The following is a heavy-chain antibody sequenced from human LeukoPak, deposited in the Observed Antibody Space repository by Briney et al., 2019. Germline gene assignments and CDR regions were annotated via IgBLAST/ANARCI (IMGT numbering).Heavy chain of an antibody. CDR3: ASLGPPNWGLYY. J-gene: IGHJ4*02. CDR1: GFTLSSYW. D-gene: IGHD7-27*01. Sequence: VGSLRLSCAASGFTLSSYWLSWGRQAPGKGLEWVANIKTDGSQKDCTDSVKGRFSISRDNTKNSLYLQMSSLRAEQTAVYYCASLGPPNWGLYYWGQGSLVTVSS. CDR2: IKTDGSQK. V-gene: IGHV3-7*02.